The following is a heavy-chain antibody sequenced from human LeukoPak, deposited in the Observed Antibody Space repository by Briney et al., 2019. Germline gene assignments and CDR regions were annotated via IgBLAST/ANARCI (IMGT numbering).Heavy chain of an antibody. CDR2: IHYSGSA. CDR1: GDSISSGDYF. D-gene: IGHD6-19*01. J-gene: IGHJ4*02. Sequence: PSETLSLTCTVSGDSISSGDYFWSWTRQPPGKGLEWIGYIHYSGSASHNTSLKSRVNISVDMSKKQFSLRLSSVTAADTAVYYCARFSSVAVLDYWGQGTLVTVSS. CDR3: ARFSSVAVLDY. V-gene: IGHV4-30-4*01.